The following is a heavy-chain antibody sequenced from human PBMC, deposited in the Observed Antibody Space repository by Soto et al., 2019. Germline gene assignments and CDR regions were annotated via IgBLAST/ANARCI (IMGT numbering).Heavy chain of an antibody. D-gene: IGHD3-3*01. J-gene: IGHJ6*04. V-gene: IGHV3-15*07. Sequence: PERSLILSCAAYGFSFSNAWMNWFRQAPGKGLEWVGRIKSKTDGGTTDYAAPVKGRFTISRDDSKNTLYLQMNSLKTEDTAVYYCTTEGAERSRAFCVGMEASGKET. CDR1: GFSFSNAW. CDR3: TTEGAERSRAFCVGMEA. CDR2: IKSKTDGGTT.